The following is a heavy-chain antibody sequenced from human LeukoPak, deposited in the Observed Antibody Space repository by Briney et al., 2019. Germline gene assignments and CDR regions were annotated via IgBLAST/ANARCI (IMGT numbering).Heavy chain of an antibody. J-gene: IGHJ6*04. Sequence: SETLSLTCTVSGGSISSGSYYWSWIRQPAGKGLEWIGRIYTSGSTNYNPSLKSRVTISVDTSKNQFSLKLSSVTAADTAVYYCARDDRYGDFHLVWGKGTTVTVSS. CDR1: GGSISSGSYY. D-gene: IGHD4-17*01. CDR2: IYTSGST. CDR3: ARDDRYGDFHLV. V-gene: IGHV4-61*02.